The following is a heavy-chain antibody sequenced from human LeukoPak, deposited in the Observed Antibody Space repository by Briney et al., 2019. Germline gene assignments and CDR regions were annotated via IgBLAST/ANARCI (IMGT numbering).Heavy chain of an antibody. D-gene: IGHD3-10*01. CDR1: GFTFSSYG. CDR2: IWYDGSNI. V-gene: IGHV3-33*01. CDR3: ATMVRGFHPIDY. Sequence: GGSLRLSCAASGFTFSSYGMHWVRQAPGKGLEWLAVIWYDGSNIYYADSVKGRFAISRDNSKNTLYLLLNSLRAEDTAVYYCATMVRGFHPIDYWGQGTLVTVPS. J-gene: IGHJ4*02.